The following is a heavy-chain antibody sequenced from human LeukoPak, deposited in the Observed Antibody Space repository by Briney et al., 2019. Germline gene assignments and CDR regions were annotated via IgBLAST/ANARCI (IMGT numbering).Heavy chain of an antibody. CDR1: GGSISSYY. V-gene: IGHV4-59*08. J-gene: IGHJ4*02. CDR2: INYSGST. CDR3: ARGRGWVVRGVIITGFDY. Sequence: PSETLSLTCTVSGGSISSYYWSWIRQPPGKGLEWIGYINYSGSTNYHPSLKSRVTISVDTSKNQFSLKLSSVTAADTAVYYCARGRGWVVRGVIITGFDYWGQGTLVTVSS. D-gene: IGHD3-10*01.